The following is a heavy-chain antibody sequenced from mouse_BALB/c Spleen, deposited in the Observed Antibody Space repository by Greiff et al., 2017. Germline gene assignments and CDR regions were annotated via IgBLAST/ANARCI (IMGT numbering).Heavy chain of an antibody. J-gene: IGHJ3*01. V-gene: IGHV2-2*02. CDR3: ARMGNPPY. Sequence: QVQLQQSGPGLVQPSQSLSITCTVSGFSLTSYGVHWVRQSPGKGLEWLGVIWSGGSTDYNAAFISRLSISKDNSKSQVFFKMNSLQANDTAIYYCARMGNPPYWGQGTLVTVSA. CDR2: IWSGGST. CDR1: GFSLTSYG. D-gene: IGHD2-1*01.